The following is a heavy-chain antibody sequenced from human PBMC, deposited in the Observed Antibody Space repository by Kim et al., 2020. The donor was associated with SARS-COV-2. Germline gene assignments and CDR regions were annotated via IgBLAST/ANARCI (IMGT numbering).Heavy chain of an antibody. V-gene: IGHV3-30*02. D-gene: IGHD4-17*01. CDR3: AQARDYGRGYFDL. Sequence: YADSVKGRFTISRDNSKNTLYLQMNSLRAEDTAVYYCAQARDYGRGYFDLWGRGTLVTVSS. J-gene: IGHJ2*01.